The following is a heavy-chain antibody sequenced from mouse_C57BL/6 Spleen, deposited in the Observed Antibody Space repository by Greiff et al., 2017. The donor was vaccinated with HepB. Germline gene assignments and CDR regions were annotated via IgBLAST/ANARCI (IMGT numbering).Heavy chain of an antibody. Sequence: QVHVKQSGAELVMPGASVKMSCKASGYTFTSYWITWVKQRPGQGLEWIGDIYPGSGSTNYNEKFKSKATMTVDTSSSTAYMQLSSLTSEDSAVYYCAYYDYDNYAMDYWGQGTSVTVSS. CDR1: GYTFTSYW. J-gene: IGHJ4*01. D-gene: IGHD2-4*01. V-gene: IGHV1-55*01. CDR3: AYYDYDNYAMDY. CDR2: IYPGSGST.